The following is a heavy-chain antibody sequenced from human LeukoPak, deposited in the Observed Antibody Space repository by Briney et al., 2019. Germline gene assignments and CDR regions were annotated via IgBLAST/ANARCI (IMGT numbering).Heavy chain of an antibody. CDR2: IYTSGSS. CDR3: ARDPGGDYCSGGSCYAGDAFDI. Sequence: SETLSLTCTVSGGSISSYYWSWIRQPAGKGLEWIGRIYTSGSSKYNPSLKSRVTMSVDTSKSQFSLKLSSVTAADTAVYYCARDPGGDYCSGGSCYAGDAFDIWGQGTMVTVSS. J-gene: IGHJ3*02. D-gene: IGHD2-15*01. CDR1: GGSISSYY. V-gene: IGHV4-4*07.